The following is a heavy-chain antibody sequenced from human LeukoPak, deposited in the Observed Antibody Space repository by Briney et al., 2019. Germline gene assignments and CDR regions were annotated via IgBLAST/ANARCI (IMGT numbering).Heavy chain of an antibody. CDR2: IYQRGNT. V-gene: IGHV4-30-2*01. J-gene: IGHJ5*02. D-gene: IGHD3-10*01. Sequence: SETLSLTCAVSGGSFSGGGYSWSWIRQPPGKGLEWIGYIYQRGNTNYNPSLKSRVTISVDMSENQFSLKLSSVTAADTAVYYCARGAGSGSFDWFDPWGQGTLVTVSS. CDR1: GGSFSGGGYS. CDR3: ARGAGSGSFDWFDP.